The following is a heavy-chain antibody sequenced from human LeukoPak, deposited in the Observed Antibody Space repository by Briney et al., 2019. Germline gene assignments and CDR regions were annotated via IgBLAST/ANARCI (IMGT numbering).Heavy chain of an antibody. CDR1: GYSFTSHW. D-gene: IGHD3-10*01. Sequence: KSGESLKISCKGSGYSFTSHWIGWVRQMPGKGLEWRGIVNPDDSDTIYSPSFQGQVTISADESITTAYLQWSSLKASDTAMYYCARLRWPRGGRSSFDYWGQGALVTVSS. CDR2: VNPDDSDT. J-gene: IGHJ4*02. V-gene: IGHV5-51*01. CDR3: ARLRWPRGGRSSFDY.